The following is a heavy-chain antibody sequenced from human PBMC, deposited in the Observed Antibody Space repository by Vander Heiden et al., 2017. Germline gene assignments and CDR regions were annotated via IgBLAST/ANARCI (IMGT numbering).Heavy chain of an antibody. V-gene: IGHV3-23*01. CDR2: ITGGGVTT. CDR3: ARAPAIAGRSYFYYGMEV. CDR1: GFPFSHPA. J-gene: IGHJ6*02. Sequence: VQLLESGGDLVKPGGSLRLSCAGSGFPFSHPARTWVRQSPGKGLEWVSAITGGGVTTYYADSVRGRFTISRDNSINTLYLQMNSLRGEDTAVYYCARAPAIAGRSYFYYGMEVWGQGTTVNV. D-gene: IGHD6-6*01.